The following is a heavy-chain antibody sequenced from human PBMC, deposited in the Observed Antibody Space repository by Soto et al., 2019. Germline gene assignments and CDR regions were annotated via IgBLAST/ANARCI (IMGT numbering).Heavy chain of an antibody. Sequence: GGSLRLSCAASGFTFSSYAMHWVRQAPGKGLEWVAVISYDGSNKYYADSVKGRFTISRDNSKNTLYLQMNSLRAEDTAVYYCARVRGVVVAANAFDYWGQGTLVTVSS. D-gene: IGHD2-15*01. CDR2: ISYDGSNK. CDR1: GFTFSSYA. CDR3: ARVRGVVVAANAFDY. V-gene: IGHV3-30-3*01. J-gene: IGHJ4*02.